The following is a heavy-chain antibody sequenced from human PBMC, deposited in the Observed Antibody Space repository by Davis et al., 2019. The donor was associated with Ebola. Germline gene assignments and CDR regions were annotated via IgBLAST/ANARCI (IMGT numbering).Heavy chain of an antibody. D-gene: IGHD3-10*01. J-gene: IGHJ3*02. CDR3: ATLSVEWFGELLYVKRAFDI. V-gene: IGHV1-24*01. CDR1: GYTLTELS. Sequence: ASVKVSCKVSGYTLTELSMHWVRQAPGKGLEWMGGFDPEDGETIYAQKFQGRVTMTEDTSTDTAYMELSSLRSEDTAVYYCATLSVEWFGELLYVKRAFDIWGQGTMVTVSS. CDR2: FDPEDGET.